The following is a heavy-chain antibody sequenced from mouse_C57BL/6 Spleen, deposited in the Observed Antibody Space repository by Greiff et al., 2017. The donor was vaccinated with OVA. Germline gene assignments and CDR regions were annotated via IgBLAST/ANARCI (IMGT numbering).Heavy chain of an antibody. V-gene: IGHV1-64*01. CDR1: GYTFTSYW. CDR2: IHPNSGST. J-gene: IGHJ1*03. D-gene: IGHD1-1*01. CDR3: ARSHYYGSSHWYFDV. Sequence: VQLQQPGAELVKPGASVKLSCKASGYTFTSYWMHWVKQRPGPGLEWIGMIHPNSGSTNYNEKFKSKATLTVDKSSSTAYMQLSSLTSEDSAVYYCARSHYYGSSHWYFDVWGTGTTVTVSS.